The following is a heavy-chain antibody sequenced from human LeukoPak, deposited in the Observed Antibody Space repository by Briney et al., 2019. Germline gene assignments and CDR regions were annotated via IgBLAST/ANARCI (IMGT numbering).Heavy chain of an antibody. CDR1: GFTFSDYY. CDR2: ISSGGSTI. CDR3: ARVQKGIAAAGTGGGWSEP. J-gene: IGHJ5*02. Sequence: GGSLRLSCAASGFTFSDYYMSWIRQAPGKGLEWISYISSGGSTIYYADSVRGQFTISRDNAKKSLYLQMNSLRAEDTAVYYCARVQKGIAAAGTGGGWSEPWGQGTLVAVSS. D-gene: IGHD6-13*01. V-gene: IGHV3-11*01.